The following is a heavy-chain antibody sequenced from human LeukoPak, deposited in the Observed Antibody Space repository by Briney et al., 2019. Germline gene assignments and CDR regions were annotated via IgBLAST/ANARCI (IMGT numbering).Heavy chain of an antibody. V-gene: IGHV4-59*01. CDR2: IYYSGST. D-gene: IGHD3-22*01. CDR1: GGSISSYY. CDR3: AREKTYYYDSSGYSGTAHDAFDI. Sequence: SETLSLTCTVSGGSISSYYWSWIRQPPGKGLEWIGYIYYSGSTNYNPSLKSRVTISVDTSKNQFSLKLSSVTAADTAVYYCAREKTYYYDSSGYSGTAHDAFDIWGQGTMVTVSS. J-gene: IGHJ3*02.